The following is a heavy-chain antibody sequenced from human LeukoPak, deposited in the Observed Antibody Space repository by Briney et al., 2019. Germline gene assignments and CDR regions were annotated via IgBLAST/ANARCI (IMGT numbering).Heavy chain of an antibody. Sequence: SETLSLTCTVSGGSISNYYWSWIRQPPGKGLEWIGHIYYSGSTNYNPSLKSRVTISIDTSKNQFSLRLSSVTAADTAVYYCARGAAGYSNGWGQGTLVTVSS. D-gene: IGHD5-18*01. J-gene: IGHJ4*02. V-gene: IGHV4-59*01. CDR3: ARGAAGYSNG. CDR1: GGSISNYY. CDR2: IYYSGST.